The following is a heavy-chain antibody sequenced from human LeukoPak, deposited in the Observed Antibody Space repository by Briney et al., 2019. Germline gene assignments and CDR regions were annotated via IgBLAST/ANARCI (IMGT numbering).Heavy chain of an antibody. J-gene: IGHJ4*02. V-gene: IGHV1-69-2*01. CDR2: FDPEDGET. CDR3: ATGPKYSTSDH. D-gene: IGHD6-6*01. Sequence: ATVKLSCKASGNIFIDYYLHWVQQAPGKGLEWMGRFDPEDGETLYAQKFRGRVTITAAPSTDTAYMELSSLRPDDTAIYYCATGPKYSTSDHWGQGTLVTVSS. CDR1: GNIFIDYY.